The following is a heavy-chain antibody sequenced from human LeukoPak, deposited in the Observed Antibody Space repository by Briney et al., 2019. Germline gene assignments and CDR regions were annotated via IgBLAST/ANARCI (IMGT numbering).Heavy chain of an antibody. CDR2: VFYGGST. J-gene: IGHJ4*02. CDR3: ARGAIVVVPAAPFGY. V-gene: IGHV4-39*07. CDR1: GGSISSGIYY. D-gene: IGHD2-2*01. Sequence: PSETLSLTCAVSGGSISSGIYYWGWIRQPPGKGLEWIGSVFYGGSTYYNPSLKTRVTISVDTSKNQFSLQLSSVTAADTAVYYCARGAIVVVPAAPFGYWGQGTLVTVSS.